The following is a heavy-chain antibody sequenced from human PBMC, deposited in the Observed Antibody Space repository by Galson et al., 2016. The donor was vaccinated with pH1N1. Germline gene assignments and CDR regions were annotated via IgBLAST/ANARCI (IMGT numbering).Heavy chain of an antibody. V-gene: IGHV4-30-4*01. CDR2: IYYSGTT. CDR1: GGSMNSADYY. Sequence: TLSLTCTVSGGSMNSADYYWSWIRQPPGKGLEWIGYIYYSGTTYFSPSLKSRLSMSVDMPNNQFSLTLNSVTAADTAVYYCARGEGIRYYYSGMDVWGQGTTVTVFS. D-gene: IGHD3-16*01. CDR3: ARGEGIRYYYSGMDV. J-gene: IGHJ6*02.